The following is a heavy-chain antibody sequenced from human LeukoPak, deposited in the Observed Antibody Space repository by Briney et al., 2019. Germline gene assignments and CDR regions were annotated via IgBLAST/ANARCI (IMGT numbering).Heavy chain of an antibody. CDR1: GYTFTNYG. Sequence: ASVKVSCKASGYTFTNYGISWVRQAPGQGLEWMGWISAYNGDTSYAQKLQGRVTMTTDTSTSTAYMELGSLRSDDTAVYYCARGHTVTSDLYNWFDPWGQGTLVTVSS. J-gene: IGHJ5*02. CDR2: ISAYNGDT. D-gene: IGHD4-17*01. CDR3: ARGHTVTSDLYNWFDP. V-gene: IGHV1-18*01.